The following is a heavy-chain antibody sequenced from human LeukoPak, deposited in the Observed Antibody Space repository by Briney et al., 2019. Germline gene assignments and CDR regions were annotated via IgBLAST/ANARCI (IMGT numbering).Heavy chain of an antibody. CDR2: IYYSGST. CDR1: GGSISSGDYY. V-gene: IGHV4-30-4*01. D-gene: IGHD3-10*02. CDR3: ARVVNYYVHFDY. J-gene: IGHJ4*02. Sequence: PSETLSLTCTVSGGSISSGDYYWSWIRQPPGKGLEWIGYIYYSGSTNYNPSLKSRVTISVDTSKNQFSPKLSSVTAADTAVYYCARVVNYYVHFDYWGQGTLVTVSS.